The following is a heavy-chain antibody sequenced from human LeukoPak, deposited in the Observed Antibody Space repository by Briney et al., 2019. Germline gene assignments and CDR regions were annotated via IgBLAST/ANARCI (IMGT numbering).Heavy chain of an antibody. CDR1: GGSISSYY. CDR2: IYHSGST. CDR3: ARQIIPYYMDV. Sequence: SETLSLTCTVSGGSISSYYWGWIRQPPGKGLEWIGSIYHSGSTYYNPSLKSRVTVSLDTSKNQFSLKLSSVTAADTAVYYCARQIIPYYMDVWGKGTTVTISS. J-gene: IGHJ6*03. V-gene: IGHV4-59*04. D-gene: IGHD2-21*01.